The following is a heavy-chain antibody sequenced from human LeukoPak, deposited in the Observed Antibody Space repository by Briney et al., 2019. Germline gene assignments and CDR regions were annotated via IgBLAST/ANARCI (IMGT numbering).Heavy chain of an antibody. Sequence: PSETLSLTRSVSGDSISSYSWGWIRQPPGKGLEWIGYIYYSGIIKYDPSLKSRVTISVDTSKNQFSLKLRSVTAADTAVYYCARTVDFWSGFDYWGQGTLVTVSS. CDR2: IYYSGII. V-gene: IGHV4-59*01. CDR1: GDSISSYS. D-gene: IGHD3-3*01. J-gene: IGHJ4*02. CDR3: ARTVDFWSGFDY.